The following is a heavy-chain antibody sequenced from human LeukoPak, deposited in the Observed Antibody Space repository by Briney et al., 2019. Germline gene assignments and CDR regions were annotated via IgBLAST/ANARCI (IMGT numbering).Heavy chain of an antibody. J-gene: IGHJ4*02. CDR1: GFTFSSYS. D-gene: IGHD2-15*01. Sequence: PGGSLRLSCAFSGFTFSSYSMNWVRQAPGKGLEWVSYIISSSSTIYDAVSGRGRFTISRDNAKNSLYLQMDSLRADDTAVYYCARNKGSPLCSGGNCPIDYWGQGTLVTVSS. V-gene: IGHV3-48*01. CDR3: ARNKGSPLCSGGNCPIDY. CDR2: IISSSSTI.